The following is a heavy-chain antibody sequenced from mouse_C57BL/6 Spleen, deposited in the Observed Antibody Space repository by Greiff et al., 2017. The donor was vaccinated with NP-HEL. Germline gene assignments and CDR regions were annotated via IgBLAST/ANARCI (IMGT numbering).Heavy chain of an antibody. D-gene: IGHD1-1*01. J-gene: IGHJ2*01. CDR3: ARTYGSKRSYYFDY. CDR1: GYTFTSYW. Sequence: VQLQQPGAELVMPGASVKLSCKASGYTFTSYWMHWVKQRPGQGLEWIGEIDPSDSYTNYNQKFKGKSTLTVDKSSSTAYMQLSSLTSEDSAVYYCARTYGSKRSYYFDYWGQGTTLTVSS. CDR2: IDPSDSYT. V-gene: IGHV1-69*01.